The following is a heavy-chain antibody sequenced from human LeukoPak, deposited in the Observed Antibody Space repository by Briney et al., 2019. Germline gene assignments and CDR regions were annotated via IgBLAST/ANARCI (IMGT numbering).Heavy chain of an antibody. CDR2: INHSGST. CDR3: ARTNGVGYCSSTSCYTVRNYYYYYMDV. D-gene: IGHD2-2*02. Sequence: PSETLSLTCAVYGGSFSGYYWSWIRQPPGKGLEWIGEINHSGSTNYNPSLKSRVTISVDTSKNQFSLKLSSVTAADTAVYYCARTNGVGYCSSTSCYTVRNYYYYYMDVWGKGTTVTVSS. CDR1: GGSFSGYY. V-gene: IGHV4-34*01. J-gene: IGHJ6*03.